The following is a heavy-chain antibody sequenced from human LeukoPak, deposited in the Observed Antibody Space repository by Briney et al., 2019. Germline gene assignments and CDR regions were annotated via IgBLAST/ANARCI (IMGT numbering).Heavy chain of an antibody. V-gene: IGHV3-30*02. CDR2: IRYDGSNK. D-gene: IGHD3/OR15-3a*01. CDR3: AAPSSWTGPFDY. CDR1: GFTFSSYG. Sequence: PGGSLRLSCAASGFTFSSYGMHWVRQAPGKGLEWVAFIRYDGSNKYYADSVKGRFTISRDNSKNTLYLQMNSLRAEDTAVYYCAAPSSWTGPFDYWGQGTLVTVSS. J-gene: IGHJ4*02.